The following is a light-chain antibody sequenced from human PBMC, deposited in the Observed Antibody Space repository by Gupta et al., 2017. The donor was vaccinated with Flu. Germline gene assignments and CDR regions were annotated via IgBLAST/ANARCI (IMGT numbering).Light chain of an antibody. V-gene: IGKV3-11*01. J-gene: IGKJ1*01. Sequence: SPGERATLSCRASQNAGTYVAWYQQRPGQSPRLLIYDASNRATGIPARFSGSGSGTDFTLTISSLEPEDFAVYYCQQRANRWTFGQGTKVELK. CDR2: DAS. CDR1: QNAGTY. CDR3: QQRANRWT.